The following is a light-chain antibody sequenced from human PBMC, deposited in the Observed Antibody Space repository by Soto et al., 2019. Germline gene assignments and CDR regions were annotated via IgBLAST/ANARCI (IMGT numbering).Light chain of an antibody. Sequence: QSVLTQPPSVSGAPGQRVTISCTGSSSNIGAGYDVHWYQQLPGTAPKVLIYGKSNRPSGVPDRFSGSKSGTSASLAITGLQAEDEADYSCQSYDSSLSGWVFGGGTKVTVL. J-gene: IGLJ3*02. CDR1: SSNIGAGYD. CDR3: QSYDSSLSGWV. V-gene: IGLV1-40*01. CDR2: GKS.